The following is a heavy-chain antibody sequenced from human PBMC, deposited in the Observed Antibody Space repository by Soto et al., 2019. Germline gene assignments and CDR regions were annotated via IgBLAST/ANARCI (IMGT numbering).Heavy chain of an antibody. V-gene: IGHV1-69*01. Sequence: VQLVQSGAEVTKPGSSVQVSCKSSAGTFSSYASSWVRQAPGQGLEWRGGIIPIFGTATYAQKFQGRVTIPSDESTSTAYMELSSLRSEDTAVYYGARDKAGYCSSNSCYGRMGWFYPCGQGTLVTVSS. D-gene: IGHD2-2*01. CDR3: ARDKAGYCSSNSCYGRMGWFYP. CDR2: IIPIFGTA. CDR1: AGTFSSYA. J-gene: IGHJ5*02.